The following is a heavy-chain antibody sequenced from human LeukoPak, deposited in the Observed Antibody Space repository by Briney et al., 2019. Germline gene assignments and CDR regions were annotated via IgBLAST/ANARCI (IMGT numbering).Heavy chain of an antibody. J-gene: IGHJ5*02. Sequence: SETLSLTCAVYGGSYSDYYWSWVRQPPGKGLEWIGEINHSGSTNYNPSLKSRVTISVDTSKSQFSLKLSSLTAADTALYYCARKVTWFDPWGQGTLVTVSS. CDR3: ARKVTWFDP. CDR1: GGSYSDYY. V-gene: IGHV4-34*01. CDR2: INHSGST. D-gene: IGHD2-21*02.